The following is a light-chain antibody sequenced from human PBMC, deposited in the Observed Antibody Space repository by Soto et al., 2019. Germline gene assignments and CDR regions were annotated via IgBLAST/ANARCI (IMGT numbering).Light chain of an antibody. V-gene: IGLV1-47*01. CDR3: AAWDDSLSGPNWV. J-gene: IGLJ3*02. CDR1: SSNIGSNY. CDR2: RNN. Sequence: QSVLTQPPSASGTPGQRVTISCSGSSSNIGSNYVYWYQQLPGTAPKPLIYRNNQRPSGVPDRFSGSKSGTSASLAISGLRSEDEADYYCAAWDDSLSGPNWVFGGGTKLTVL.